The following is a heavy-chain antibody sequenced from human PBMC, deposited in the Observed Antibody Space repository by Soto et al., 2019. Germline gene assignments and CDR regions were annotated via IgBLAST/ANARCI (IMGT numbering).Heavy chain of an antibody. J-gene: IGHJ4*02. V-gene: IGHV3-33*01. CDR2: IWYDGSNK. D-gene: IGHD2-21*02. CDR1: GFTFSSYG. CDR3: ARDWLSADGGNSFDY. Sequence: GGSLRLSCAASGFTFSSYGMHWVRQAPGKGLEWVAVIWYDGSNKYYADSVKGRFTISRDNSKNTLYLQMNSLRAEDTAVYYCARDWLSADGGNSFDYWGQGTLVTVSS.